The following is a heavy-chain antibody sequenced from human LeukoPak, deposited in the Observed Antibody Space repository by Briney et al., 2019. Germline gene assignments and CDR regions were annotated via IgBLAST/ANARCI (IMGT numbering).Heavy chain of an antibody. V-gene: IGHV4-59*01. Sequence: SETLSLTCIVSGDSISSYFWSWIRQPPGKGLEWIGYIYYTGSTNYNPSLKSRVTISVDMSKNQFSLKLSSVTAADTAVYYCARGVSGRSSSFDYWGQGTLVTVSS. J-gene: IGHJ4*02. CDR2: IYYTGST. CDR3: ARGVSGRSSSFDY. D-gene: IGHD5/OR15-5a*01. CDR1: GDSISSYF.